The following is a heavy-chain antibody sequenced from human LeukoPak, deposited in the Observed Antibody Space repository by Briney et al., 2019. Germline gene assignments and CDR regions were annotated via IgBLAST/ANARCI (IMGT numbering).Heavy chain of an antibody. V-gene: IGHV3-23*01. Sequence: RTGGSLRLSCAASGFTFSSYAMSWVRQAPGKGLEWVSAISGSGGSTYYADSVKGRFTISRDNSKNTLYLQMNSLRAEDTAVYYCAKDPGYYPLYYYGMDVWGKGTTVTVSS. D-gene: IGHD3-10*01. CDR2: ISGSGGST. CDR1: GFTFSSYA. J-gene: IGHJ6*04. CDR3: AKDPGYYPLYYYGMDV.